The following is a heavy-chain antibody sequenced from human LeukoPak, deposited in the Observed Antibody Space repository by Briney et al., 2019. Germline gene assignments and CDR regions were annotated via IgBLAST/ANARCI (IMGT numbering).Heavy chain of an antibody. CDR1: GFTFTDYY. CDR2: INLNSGAT. D-gene: IGHD3-10*01. Sequence: ASVKVSCTASGFTFTDYYMHWVRQAPGQGLEWMGWINLNSGATGSAQKFQGSVTMTRDTSISTAYMELGRLRSDGTAVFYCARALGSGSYYQAYWGQGTLVTVSS. J-gene: IGHJ4*02. CDR3: ARALGSGSYYQAY. V-gene: IGHV1-2*02.